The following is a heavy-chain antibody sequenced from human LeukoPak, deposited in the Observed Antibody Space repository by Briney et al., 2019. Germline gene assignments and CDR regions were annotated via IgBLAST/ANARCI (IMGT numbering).Heavy chain of an antibody. CDR2: VYDDNT. CDR3: AARKVRGVWFYLDY. J-gene: IGHJ4*02. D-gene: IGHD3-10*01. CDR1: GFTVSAYA. V-gene: IGHV3-23*01. Sequence: GGSLRLSCAASGFTVSAYAMAWVRQAPGKGLEWVSTVYDDNTYYADSVKGRFAISTDNSKNTLYLQMNSLRVEDTAVYFCAARKVRGVWFYLDYWGQGTLVTVSS.